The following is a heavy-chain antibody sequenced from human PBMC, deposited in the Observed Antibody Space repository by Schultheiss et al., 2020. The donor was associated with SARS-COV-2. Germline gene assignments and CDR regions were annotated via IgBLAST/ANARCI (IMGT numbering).Heavy chain of an antibody. CDR2: IAYSGST. CDR1: GASISSYY. CDR3: AREPHREISGVVILAWFDP. Sequence: SETLSLTCSVSGASISSYYWSWVRQPPGRGLEWIGYIAYSGSTTYSPSLKGRVTISADSSKNHFSLKVTSVSAADTALYYCAREPHREISGVVILAWFDPWGQGTLVTVSS. V-gene: IGHV4-59*01. D-gene: IGHD3-3*01. J-gene: IGHJ5*02.